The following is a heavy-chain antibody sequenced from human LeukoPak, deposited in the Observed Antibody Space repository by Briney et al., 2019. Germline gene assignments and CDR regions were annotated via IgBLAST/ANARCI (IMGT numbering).Heavy chain of an antibody. CDR1: GFTFSSYA. J-gene: IGHJ4*02. D-gene: IGHD3-10*01. CDR2: ISGSGGST. Sequence: PGGSLRLSCAASGFTFSSYAMSWVRQAPGKGLEWVSAISGSGGSTYYADSVKGRFTISRDNSKNTLYLQMNSLRAEDTAVYYCAKDWQWFGELLGCFDYWGQGTLVTVSS. CDR3: AKDWQWFGELLGCFDY. V-gene: IGHV3-23*01.